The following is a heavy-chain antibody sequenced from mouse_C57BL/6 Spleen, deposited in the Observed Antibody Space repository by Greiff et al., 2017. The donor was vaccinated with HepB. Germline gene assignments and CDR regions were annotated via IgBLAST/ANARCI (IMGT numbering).Heavy chain of an antibody. V-gene: IGHV1-81*01. CDR3: ARGGYGSSYRDYFDY. CDR1: GYTFTSYG. D-gene: IGHD1-1*01. CDR2: IYPRSGNT. Sequence: VQVVESGAELARPGASVKLSCKASGYTFTSYGISWVKQRTGQGLEWIGEIYPRSGNTYYNEKFKGKATLTADKSSSTAYMELRSLTSEDSAVYFCARGGYGSSYRDYFDYWGQGTTLTVSS. J-gene: IGHJ2*01.